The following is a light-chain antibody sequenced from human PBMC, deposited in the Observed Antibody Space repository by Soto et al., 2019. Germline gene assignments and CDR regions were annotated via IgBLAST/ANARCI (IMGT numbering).Light chain of an antibody. V-gene: IGLV2-14*01. CDR2: EVT. J-gene: IGLJ1*01. CDR1: SSDVGAYSY. Sequence: QSVLTQPASVSGSPGQSITISCTGTSSDVGAYSYVSWFQQHPGKAPKLIIYEVTNRPSGVSNRFSGSKSGNTASLAISGLQAEDEADYYCSSYTRSDTRVFGTGTKVTV. CDR3: SSYTRSDTRV.